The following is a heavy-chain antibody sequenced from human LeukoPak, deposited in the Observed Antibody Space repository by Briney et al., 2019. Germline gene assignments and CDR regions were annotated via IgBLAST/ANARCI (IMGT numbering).Heavy chain of an antibody. D-gene: IGHD3-10*01. V-gene: IGHV3-30*02. CDR3: ARPSRKFYGSGTYLSFDY. CDR1: EFTFSSYG. CDR2: IRYDGSTK. Sequence: GGSLRLSCAASEFTFSSYGMHWVRQAPGKGLEWVAFIRYDGSTKYYTDSVKGRFTISRDNSKDTLYLQMNSLKAEDTAVYYCARPSRKFYGSGTYLSFDYWGQGTLVTVSS. J-gene: IGHJ4*02.